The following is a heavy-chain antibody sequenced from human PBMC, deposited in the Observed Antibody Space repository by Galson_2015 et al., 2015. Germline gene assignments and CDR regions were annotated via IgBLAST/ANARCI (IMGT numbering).Heavy chain of an antibody. CDR1: GFTFSSYS. D-gene: IGHD6-13*01. Sequence: SLRLSCAASGFTFSSYSMNWVRQAPGKGLEWVSYISSSSSTIYYADSVKGRFTISRDNAKNSLYLQMNSLRDEDTAVYYCARDGRGAAAGTDASGLADWGQGTLVTVSS. CDR2: ISSSSSTI. V-gene: IGHV3-48*02. CDR3: ARDGRGAAAGTDASGLAD. J-gene: IGHJ4*02.